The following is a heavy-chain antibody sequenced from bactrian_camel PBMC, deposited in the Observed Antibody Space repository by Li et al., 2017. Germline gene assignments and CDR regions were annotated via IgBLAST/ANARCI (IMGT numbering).Heavy chain of an antibody. D-gene: IGHD4*01. CDR3: AARLRCYRDPIILAAPFDY. CDR1: DDTIGRYC. Sequence: QLVESGGGLAQVGGSLRLSCVASDDTIGRYCMGWFRQIPDKEREGVAGIESDGSTSYADSVKGRFTVSQDSAKKTTYLQMDRLNAEDTAMYYCAARLRCYRDPIILAAPFDYWGQGTQVTVS. J-gene: IGHJ4*01. V-gene: IGHV3S55*01. CDR2: IESDGST.